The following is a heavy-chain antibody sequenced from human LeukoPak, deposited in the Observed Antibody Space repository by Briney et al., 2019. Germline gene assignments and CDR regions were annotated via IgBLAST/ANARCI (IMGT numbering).Heavy chain of an antibody. CDR2: IYHSGST. CDR1: GGSISSSNW. V-gene: IGHV4-4*02. D-gene: IGHD3-22*01. Sequence: SETLSLTCAVSGGSISSSNWWSWVRQPPGKGLAWIGEIYHSGSTNYNPSLKSRVTISVDKSKNQFSLKLSSVTAADTAVYYCARDFNYYDSSGYFDYWGQGTLVTVSS. CDR3: ARDFNYYDSSGYFDY. J-gene: IGHJ4*02.